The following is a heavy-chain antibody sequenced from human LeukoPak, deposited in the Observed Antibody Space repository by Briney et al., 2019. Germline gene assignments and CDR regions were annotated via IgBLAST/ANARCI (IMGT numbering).Heavy chain of an antibody. V-gene: IGHV3-13*01. J-gene: IGHJ3*02. CDR2: IGTAGDT. CDR1: GFTFSSYD. CDR3: AKVYGSDAFDI. Sequence: GGSLRLSCAASGFTFSSYDMHWVRQATGKGLEWVSAIGTAGDTYYPGSVKGRFTISRDNSKNTLYLQMNSLRAEDTAVYYCAKVYGSDAFDIWGQGTMVTVSS. D-gene: IGHD4-17*01.